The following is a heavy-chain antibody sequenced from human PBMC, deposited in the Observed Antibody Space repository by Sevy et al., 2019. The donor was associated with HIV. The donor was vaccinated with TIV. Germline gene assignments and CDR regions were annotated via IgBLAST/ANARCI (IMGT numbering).Heavy chain of an antibody. CDR2: IKQDGSEK. CDR1: GFTFSSYS. CDR3: ARPEDYYGSGAFDI. Sequence: GGSLRLSCAASGFTFSSYSMSWVRQAPGKGLEWVANIKQDGSEKYYVDSVKGRFTISRDNAKNSLYLQMNSLRAEDTAVYYCARPEDYYGSGAFDIWGQGTMVTVSS. J-gene: IGHJ3*02. D-gene: IGHD3-10*01. V-gene: IGHV3-7*01.